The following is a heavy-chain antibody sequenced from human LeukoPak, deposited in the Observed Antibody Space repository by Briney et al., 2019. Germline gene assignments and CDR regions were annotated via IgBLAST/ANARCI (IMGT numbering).Heavy chain of an antibody. J-gene: IGHJ6*03. CDR2: IYYRGST. Sequence: PSETLSLTCAVSGGSFSDYYWNWIRQPPGKGLEWIGSIYYRGSTYYNPSLRSRVTISVDTSKKQFSLKLTSVTAADTAVYYCARDRYGSGSLYYYYYYMDVWGKGTTVTVSS. V-gene: IGHV4-34*01. CDR3: ARDRYGSGSLYYYYYYMDV. D-gene: IGHD3-10*01. CDR1: GGSFSDYY.